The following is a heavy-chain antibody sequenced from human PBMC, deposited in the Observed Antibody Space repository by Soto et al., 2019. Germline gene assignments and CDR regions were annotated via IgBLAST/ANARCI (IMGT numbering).Heavy chain of an antibody. CDR2: ISGSGGST. CDR1: GFTFSSYA. CDR3: AKDLGYCSGGSCFGSFDY. J-gene: IGHJ4*02. V-gene: IGHV3-23*01. Sequence: EVQLLESGGGLVQPGGSLRLSCAASGFTFSSYAMSWVRQARGKGLEWVSAISGSGGSTYYADSVKGRFTISRDNSKNTLYLQMNSLRAEDTAVYYCAKDLGYCSGGSCFGSFDYWGQGTLVTVSS. D-gene: IGHD2-15*01.